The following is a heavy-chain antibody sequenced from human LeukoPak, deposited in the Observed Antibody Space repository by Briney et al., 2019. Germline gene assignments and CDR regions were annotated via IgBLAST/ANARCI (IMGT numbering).Heavy chain of an antibody. CDR2: INHSGST. J-gene: IGHJ4*02. CDR3: ARAHWRRGLDY. V-gene: IGHV4-39*07. D-gene: IGHD1-1*01. Sequence: SETLSLTCTVSGGSIGSSSYYWGWIRQPPGKGLEWIGEINHSGSTNYNPSLKSRVTISVDTSKNQFSLKLSSVAAADTAVYYCARAHWRRGLDYWGQGTLVTVSS. CDR1: GGSIGSSSYY.